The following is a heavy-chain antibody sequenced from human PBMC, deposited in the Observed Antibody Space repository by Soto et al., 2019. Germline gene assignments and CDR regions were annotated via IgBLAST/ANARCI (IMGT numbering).Heavy chain of an antibody. CDR2: INHSGST. J-gene: IGHJ6*02. Sequence: SETLSLTCAVYGGSFSGYYWSWIRQPPGKGLEWIGEINHSGSTNYNPSLRSRVTISVDTSKNQFSLKLSSVTAADTAVYYCARGELGYYYYYGMDVWGQGTTVTVSS. CDR3: ARGELGYYYYYGMDV. V-gene: IGHV4-34*01. CDR1: GGSFSGYY. D-gene: IGHD7-27*01.